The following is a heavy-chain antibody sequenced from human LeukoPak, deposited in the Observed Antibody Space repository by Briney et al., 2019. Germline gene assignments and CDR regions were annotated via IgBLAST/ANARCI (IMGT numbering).Heavy chain of an antibody. D-gene: IGHD1-26*01. Sequence: GGSLRLSRAASGFTFSGSAIHWVRPSSGEGLECVGQIDKKDKGYATATAYAASVKGRFTISRDDSINTAYLQMKSLKTEDTALYYCTRDSGTYNWFDPWGQGTLVTVSS. CDR3: TRDSGTYNWFDP. CDR1: GFTFSGSA. J-gene: IGHJ5*02. CDR2: IDKKDKGYATAT. V-gene: IGHV3-73*01.